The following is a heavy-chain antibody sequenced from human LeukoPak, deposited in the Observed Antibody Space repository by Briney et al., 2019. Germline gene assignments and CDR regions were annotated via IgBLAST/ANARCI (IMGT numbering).Heavy chain of an antibody. D-gene: IGHD6-19*01. Sequence: SETLSLTCTVSRGSVCGHYWDWIRQPPGKGLEWIGYIYASGSANYHPSLKSRVTISLDTSKNHVSLRLTSVTAEDTAVYYCAREAPGGSGWTYFDYWGRGSLVTVSS. J-gene: IGHJ4*02. CDR3: AREAPGGSGWTYFDY. CDR1: RGSVCGHY. CDR2: IYASGSA. V-gene: IGHV4-59*02.